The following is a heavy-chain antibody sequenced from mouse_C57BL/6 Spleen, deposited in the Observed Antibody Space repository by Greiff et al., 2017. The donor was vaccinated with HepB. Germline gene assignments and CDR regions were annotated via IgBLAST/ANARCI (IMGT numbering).Heavy chain of an antibody. Sequence: VQLQQPGAELVRPGSSVKLSCKASGYTFTSYWMHWVKQRPIQGLEWIGNIDPSDSETHYNQKFKDKATLTVDKSSSTAYMQLSSLTSEDSAVYYCARSDYGRSSFAYWGQGTLVTVSA. CDR1: GYTFTSYW. J-gene: IGHJ3*01. CDR2: IDPSDSET. CDR3: ARSDYGRSSFAY. V-gene: IGHV1-52*01. D-gene: IGHD1-1*01.